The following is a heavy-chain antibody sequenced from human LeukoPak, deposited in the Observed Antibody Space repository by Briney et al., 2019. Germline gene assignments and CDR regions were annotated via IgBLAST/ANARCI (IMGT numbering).Heavy chain of an antibody. V-gene: IGHV4-34*01. CDR3: ASLNTVYDSSGYYSPYYYYYYGMDV. Sequence: SETLSLTCAVYGGSFSGYYWSWIRQPPGKGLEWIGEINHSGSTNYNPSLKSRVTISVDTSKNQFSLKLSSVTAADTAVCYCASLNTVYDSSGYYSPYYYYYYGMDVWGQGTTVTVSS. D-gene: IGHD3-22*01. CDR2: INHSGST. CDR1: GGSFSGYY. J-gene: IGHJ6*02.